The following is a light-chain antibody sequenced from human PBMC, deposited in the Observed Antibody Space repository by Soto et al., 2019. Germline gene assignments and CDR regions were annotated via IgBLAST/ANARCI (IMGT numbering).Light chain of an antibody. CDR2: AAS. V-gene: IGKV1-39*01. CDR3: QQGYSIPT. J-gene: IGKJ2*01. CDR1: QSIDIY. Sequence: DIQLTQSPSSLSASVGDIVTITCRTSQSIDIYLNWYQQRPGQVPKLLSYAASNLQRGVPSRFSGSGSGTEFTLTISSLQPEDFATYYCQQGYSIPTFGQGTKVGIK.